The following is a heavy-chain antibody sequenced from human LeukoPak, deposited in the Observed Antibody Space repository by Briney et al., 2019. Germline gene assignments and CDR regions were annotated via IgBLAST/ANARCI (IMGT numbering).Heavy chain of an antibody. CDR3: AREETNRGYSYGF. CDR1: GYSISSGYY. V-gene: IGHV4-38-2*02. Sequence: SETLSLTCTVSGYSISSGYYWGWIRQPPGKGLEWIGSIYHSGSTYYNPSLKSRVTISVDTSKNQFSLKLSSVTAADTAVYYCAREETNRGYSYGFWGQGTLVTVSS. J-gene: IGHJ4*02. D-gene: IGHD5-18*01. CDR2: IYHSGST.